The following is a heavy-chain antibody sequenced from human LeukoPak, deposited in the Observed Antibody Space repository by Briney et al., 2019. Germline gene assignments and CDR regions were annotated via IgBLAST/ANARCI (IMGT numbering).Heavy chain of an antibody. D-gene: IGHD6-19*01. J-gene: IGHJ4*02. CDR3: ARDLHRYSSSMTYYFDY. Sequence: SETLSPTCTVSGGSISSSYYYWGWIRQPPGKGLEWIGSFYYSGSTYYNPSLMSRVTISVDTSKNQFSLKLSSVTAADTAVYYCARDLHRYSSSMTYYFDYWGQGTLVTVSS. CDR2: FYYSGST. V-gene: IGHV4-39*07. CDR1: GGSISSSYYY.